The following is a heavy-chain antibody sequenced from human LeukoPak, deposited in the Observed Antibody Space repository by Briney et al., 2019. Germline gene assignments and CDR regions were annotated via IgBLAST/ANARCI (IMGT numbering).Heavy chain of an antibody. CDR2: IYYSGST. Sequence: PSQTLSLTCTVSGGSISSGGYYWSWIRQHPGKGLEWIGYIYYSGSTYYNPSLKSRVTISVDTSKNQFSLKLSSVTAADTAVYYCASHDYGDLYFDYWGQGTLVTASS. D-gene: IGHD4-17*01. CDR3: ASHDYGDLYFDY. CDR1: GGSISSGGYY. V-gene: IGHV4-31*03. J-gene: IGHJ4*02.